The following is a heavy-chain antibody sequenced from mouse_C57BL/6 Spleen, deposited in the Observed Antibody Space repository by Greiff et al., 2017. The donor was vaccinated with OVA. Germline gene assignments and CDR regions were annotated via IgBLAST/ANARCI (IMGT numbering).Heavy chain of an antibody. J-gene: IGHJ2*01. CDR3: ARDQGLLGYDPYYFDY. V-gene: IGHV5-4*01. D-gene: IGHD2-2*01. CDR2: ISDGGSYT. Sequence: EVKLVESGGGLVKPGGSLKLSCAASGFTFSSYAMSWVRQTPEKRLAWVATISDGGSYTYYPANVTGRFTISRDNAKNNLYLQMSHLKSEDTAMYYCARDQGLLGYDPYYFDYWGQGTTLTVSS. CDR1: GFTFSSYA.